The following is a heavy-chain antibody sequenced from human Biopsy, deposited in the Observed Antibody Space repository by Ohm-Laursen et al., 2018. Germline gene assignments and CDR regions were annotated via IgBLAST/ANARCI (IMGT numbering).Heavy chain of an antibody. J-gene: IGHJ6*02. CDR1: GDTFTTSA. Sequence: GSSGKVSCKTSGDTFTTSAISWVRQVPGQGLDWMGRIIPILGTVDYGQNFQGRVTIRADTSTTFLELTSLRYDDTAVYYCASGNIGGVGLDVWGLGTTVTVSS. CDR2: IIPILGTV. D-gene: IGHD3-10*01. CDR3: ASGNIGGVGLDV. V-gene: IGHV1-69*04.